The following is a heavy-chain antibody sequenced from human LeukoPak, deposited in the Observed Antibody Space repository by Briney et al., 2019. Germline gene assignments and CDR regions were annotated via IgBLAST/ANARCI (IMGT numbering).Heavy chain of an antibody. CDR1: GYSFTSYW. D-gene: IGHD3-22*01. J-gene: IGHJ6*02. CDR2: IYPGDSDT. CDR3: ARPPAHYYDSSGYSEGGDYGMDV. V-gene: IGHV5-51*01. Sequence: GEPLKISCKGSGYSFTSYWIGWVRQMPGKGLEWMGIIYPGDSDTRYSPSFQGQVTISADKSISTAYLQWSSLKASDTAMYYCARPPAHYYDSSGYSEGGDYGMDVWGQGTTVTVSS.